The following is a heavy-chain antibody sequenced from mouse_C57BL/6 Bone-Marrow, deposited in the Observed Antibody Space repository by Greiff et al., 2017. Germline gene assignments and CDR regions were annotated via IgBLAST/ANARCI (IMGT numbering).Heavy chain of an antibody. CDR1: GFTFSDYG. Sequence: VVESGGGLVKPGGSLKLSCAASGFTFSDYGMHWVRQAPEKGLEWVAYISSGSSTIYYADTVKGRFTISRDNAKNTLFLQMTSLRSEDTAMYYCARPRFYGNSWFAYWGQGTLVTVSA. J-gene: IGHJ3*01. D-gene: IGHD2-1*01. CDR2: ISSGSSTI. CDR3: ARPRFYGNSWFAY. V-gene: IGHV5-17*01.